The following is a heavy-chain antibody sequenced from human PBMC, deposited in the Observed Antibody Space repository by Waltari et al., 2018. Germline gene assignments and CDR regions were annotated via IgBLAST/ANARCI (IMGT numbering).Heavy chain of an antibody. D-gene: IGHD1-1*01. CDR2: IRSRANSYAT. Sequence: EVQLVQSGGGLVQPGGSLKLSCAASGFTFSGSAMYWVRQASGKGLEWVGRIRSRANSYATAYAASVEGRFTISRDDSKSMTYLQMNSLKTEDTAVYFCTRPFTRWNSFDCWGQGTLVTVSS. J-gene: IGHJ4*02. CDR3: TRPFTRWNSFDC. V-gene: IGHV3-73*01. CDR1: GFTFSGSA.